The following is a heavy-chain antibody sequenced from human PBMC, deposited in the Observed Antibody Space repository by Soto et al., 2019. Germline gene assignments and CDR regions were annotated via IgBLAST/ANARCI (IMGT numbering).Heavy chain of an antibody. V-gene: IGHV3-21*01. CDR2: ISSSSSYI. CDR1: GFTFSSYS. CDR3: ARDGGGYSSSWYGDWFDP. D-gene: IGHD6-13*01. Sequence: EVQLVESGGGLVKPGGSLRLSCAASGFTFSSYSMNWVRQAPGKGLEWVSSISSSSSYIYYADSVKGRFTISRDNAKNSLYLQRNSLRAEDTAVYYCARDGGGYSSSWYGDWFDPWGQGTLVTVSS. J-gene: IGHJ5*02.